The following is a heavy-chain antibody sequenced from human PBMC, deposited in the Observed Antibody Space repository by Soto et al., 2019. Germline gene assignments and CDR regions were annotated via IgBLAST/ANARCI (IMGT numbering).Heavy chain of an antibody. CDR2: IYYSGST. CDR1: GGSISSGGYY. D-gene: IGHD1-26*01. CDR3: ARASIVGATTIDY. V-gene: IGHV4-31*03. Sequence: QVQLQESGPGLVKPSQTLSLTCTVSGGSISSGGYYWSWIRQHPGKGLEWIGYIYYSGSTYYNPSLKSRVTISVDTSKKQFSLKLSSVTAADTAVYYCARASIVGATTIDYWGQGTLVTVSS. J-gene: IGHJ4*02.